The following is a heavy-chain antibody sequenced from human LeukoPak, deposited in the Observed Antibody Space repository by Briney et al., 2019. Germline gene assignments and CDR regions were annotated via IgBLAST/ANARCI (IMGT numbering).Heavy chain of an antibody. CDR3: ASLRSGDYERFDY. CDR2: INPSGGRT. V-gene: IGHV1-46*01. J-gene: IGHJ4*02. Sequence: ASVKVSRKASGYTFTSYYMHWVRQAPGQGLEWMGIINPSGGRTSYAQKFQGRVTMTRDTSTGTVYMELSSLRSEDTAVYYCASLRSGDYERFDYWGQGTLVTVSS. D-gene: IGHD2-21*02. CDR1: GYTFTSYY.